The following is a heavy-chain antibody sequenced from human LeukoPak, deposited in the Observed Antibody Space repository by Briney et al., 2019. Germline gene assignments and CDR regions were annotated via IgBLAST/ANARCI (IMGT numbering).Heavy chain of an antibody. CDR2: IYTSGST. J-gene: IGHJ3*02. D-gene: IGHD1-14*01. CDR3: ARGQPGLDAFDI. V-gene: IGHV4-61*02. Sequence: PSETLSLTCTLSGGSISSGSYYWSWIRQPAGKGLEWIGRIYTSGSTNYNPSLKSRVTISVDTSKNQFSLKLSSVTAADTAVYYCARGQPGLDAFDIWGQGTMVTVSS. CDR1: GGSISSGSYY.